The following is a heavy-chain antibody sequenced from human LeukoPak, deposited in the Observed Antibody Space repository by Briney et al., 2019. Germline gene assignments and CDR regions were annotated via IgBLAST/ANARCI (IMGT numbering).Heavy chain of an antibody. CDR3: ARGPIIDIVIVPAADDYYYMDV. J-gene: IGHJ6*03. V-gene: IGHV3-21*01. CDR1: GFTFSSYN. CDR2: ISSTSRSYI. Sequence: GGSLRLSCAASGFTFSSYNMNWVRQAPGKGLEWVSSISSTSRSYIYYADSVKGRFTISRDNAKNSLYLQMNSLRAEDTAVYYCARGPIIDIVIVPAADDYYYMDVWGKGTTVTVSS. D-gene: IGHD2-2*01.